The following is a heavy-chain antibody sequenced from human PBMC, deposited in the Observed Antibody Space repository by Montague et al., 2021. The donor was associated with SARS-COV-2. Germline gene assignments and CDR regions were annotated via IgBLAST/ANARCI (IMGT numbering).Heavy chain of an antibody. D-gene: IGHD4-11*01. V-gene: IGHV4-34*01. CDR3: ARGLPVITLFYYIGMDV. CDR2: INHCGST. CDR1: GGSFSGNY. Sequence: SETLSLTCAVYGGSFSGNYWSWIRQPPGKGLEWIGEINHCGSTNYNPSLKSRVTMSADTSKNQFSLKLSSVTAADTAVYYCARGLPVITLFYYIGMDVWGQGTPVTVSS. J-gene: IGHJ6*01.